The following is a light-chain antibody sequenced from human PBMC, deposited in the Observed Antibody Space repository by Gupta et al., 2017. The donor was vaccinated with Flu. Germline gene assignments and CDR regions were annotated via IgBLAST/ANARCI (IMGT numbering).Light chain of an antibody. CDR2: GAS. J-gene: IGKJ1*01. Sequence: EIVLTQSPGTLSLPPGERATLSCRASQSVSSSYLAWYQQKPGQAPRLPIYGASSRATGIPDRFSGSGSGTDFTLTISRLEPEDFAVYYCQQYGSSPRTFGQGTKVEIK. CDR1: QSVSSSY. CDR3: QQYGSSPRT. V-gene: IGKV3-20*01.